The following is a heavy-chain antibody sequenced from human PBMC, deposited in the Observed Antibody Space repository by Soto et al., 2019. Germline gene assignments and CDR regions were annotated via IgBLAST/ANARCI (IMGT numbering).Heavy chain of an antibody. D-gene: IGHD3-22*01. CDR1: GFTFSRFA. J-gene: IGHJ5*02. CDR3: SRHPLLYDSNSYPNWFGP. V-gene: IGHV3-23*01. CDR2: ITATGDTT. Sequence: EVQLLESGGGLVQPGGSLRLSCEASGFTFSRFAMSWVRQAPGKGLEWVSGITATGDTTYYVDSVKGRFTISRHNAQNTLYLQTNSLRHEYTAVYYGSRHPLLYDSNSYPNWFGPWGQRTLVSVSS.